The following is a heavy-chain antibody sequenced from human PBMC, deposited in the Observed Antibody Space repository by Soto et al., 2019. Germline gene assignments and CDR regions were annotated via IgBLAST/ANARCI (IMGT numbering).Heavy chain of an antibody. D-gene: IGHD6-6*01. CDR1: KVTFRSYV. Sequence: ELQLLESGGGLVQPGGSLRLSCAASKVTFRSYVMNWVRQAPGKGLEWVAAISGSGGATYYAESVKGRFTVSRDNSKSTLFLQMNSLGAEDTAVYFCATGAPRPPSNYCGLDIWGQGTTVTVS. V-gene: IGHV3-23*01. J-gene: IGHJ6*02. CDR3: ATGAPRPPSNYCGLDI. CDR2: ISGSGGAT.